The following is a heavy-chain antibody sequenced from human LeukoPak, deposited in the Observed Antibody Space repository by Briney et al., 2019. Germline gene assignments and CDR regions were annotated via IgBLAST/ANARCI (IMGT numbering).Heavy chain of an antibody. D-gene: IGHD2-15*01. CDR2: IRNDGSNE. CDR3: AKGGSASHNWFDP. CDR1: GFTFRDYG. Sequence: GGSLRLSCAASGFTFRDYGMHWIRQAPGKGLEWVAFIRNDGSNEYSPDSVKGRFTISRDNSRNTLYLQMNSLRDEDTAVYYCAKGGSASHNWFDPWGQGTLVTVSS. J-gene: IGHJ5*02. V-gene: IGHV3-30*02.